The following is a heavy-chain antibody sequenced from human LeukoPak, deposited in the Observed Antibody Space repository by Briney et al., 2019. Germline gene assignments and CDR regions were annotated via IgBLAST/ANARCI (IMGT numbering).Heavy chain of an antibody. Sequence: SVKVSCKASGGTFSSYAISWVRQAPGQGLEWMGGIIPIFGTANYAQKFQGRVTITADKSTSTAYMELSSLRSEDTAVYYCARIDGVVSDSYYFDYWGQGTLVTVSS. CDR3: ARIDGVVSDSYYFDY. CDR2: IIPIFGTA. D-gene: IGHD3-16*01. J-gene: IGHJ4*02. CDR1: GGTFSSYA. V-gene: IGHV1-69*06.